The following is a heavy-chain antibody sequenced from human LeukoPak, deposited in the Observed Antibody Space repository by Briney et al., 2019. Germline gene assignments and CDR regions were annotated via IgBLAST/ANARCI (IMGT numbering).Heavy chain of an antibody. J-gene: IGHJ4*02. CDR1: GFTFSSYA. CDR3: AKGYGDYVEDTEFDY. V-gene: IGHV3-23*01. Sequence: SGGSLRLSCAASGFTFSSYAMSWVRQAPGKGLEWVSAISGSGGSTYYADSVKGRFTISRGNSKNTLYLQMNSLRAEDTAVYYCAKGYGDYVEDTEFDYWGQGTLVTVSS. CDR2: ISGSGGST. D-gene: IGHD4-17*01.